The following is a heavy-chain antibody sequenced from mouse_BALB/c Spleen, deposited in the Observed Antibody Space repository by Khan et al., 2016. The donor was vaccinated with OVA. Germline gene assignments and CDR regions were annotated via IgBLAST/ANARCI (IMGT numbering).Heavy chain of an antibody. CDR2: ISTYYGDA. Sequence: QVQLQQSGAELVRPGVSVKISCKGSSYTFTDYAMHWVKQSHAKSLEWIGVISTYYGDADYNQKFKGMATMTVDKSSSTAYMELARLTSEDSAIYYCARGSGNSRFAYWGQGTLVTVSA. V-gene: IGHV1S137*01. D-gene: IGHD1-3*01. CDR3: ARGSGNSRFAY. CDR1: SYTFTDYA. J-gene: IGHJ3*01.